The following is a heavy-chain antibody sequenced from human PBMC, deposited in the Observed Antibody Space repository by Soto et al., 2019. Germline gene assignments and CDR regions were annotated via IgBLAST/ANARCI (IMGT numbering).Heavy chain of an antibody. Sequence: GGSLRLSCAASGFIFTNYAMNWVRQSPGKGLEWVSVIGGRGNSAYYADSVQGRFTISRDNSKNTLSLQMSSLTADDTAIYYCVREGRGSFDFWGRGTMVTVSS. D-gene: IGHD5-12*01. CDR1: GFIFTNYA. J-gene: IGHJ3*01. CDR2: IGGRGNSA. CDR3: VREGRGSFDF. V-gene: IGHV3-23*01.